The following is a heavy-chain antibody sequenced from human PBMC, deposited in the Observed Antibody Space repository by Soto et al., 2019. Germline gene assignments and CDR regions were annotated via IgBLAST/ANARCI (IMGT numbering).Heavy chain of an antibody. J-gene: IGHJ4*01. D-gene: IGHD2-21*02. Sequence: GESLKISCKGSGYSFTSYLIGWVRQMPGKGLEWMGIIYPGDSDTRYSPSFQGQVTISADKSISTAYLQWSSLKASDTAMYYCARQRYCGGDCYLFDYWGHGTLVTLSS. CDR1: GYSFTSYL. CDR2: IYPGDSDT. CDR3: ARQRYCGGDCYLFDY. V-gene: IGHV5-51*01.